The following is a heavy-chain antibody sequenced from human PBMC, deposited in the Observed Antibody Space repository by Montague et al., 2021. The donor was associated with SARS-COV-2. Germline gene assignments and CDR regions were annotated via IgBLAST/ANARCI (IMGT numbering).Heavy chain of an antibody. Sequence: SLRLSCAASGFTFSSYAMHWVRQAPGKGLEWVAVISYDGSNKCYADSVKGRFTISRDNSKDTLYLQMNSLRAEDTAVYYCARAAQKQYVLLWFGELLHDAFDIWGQGTMVTVSS. V-gene: IGHV3-30-3*01. D-gene: IGHD3-10*01. J-gene: IGHJ3*02. CDR2: ISYDGSNK. CDR1: GFTFSSYA. CDR3: ARAAQKQYVLLWFGELLHDAFDI.